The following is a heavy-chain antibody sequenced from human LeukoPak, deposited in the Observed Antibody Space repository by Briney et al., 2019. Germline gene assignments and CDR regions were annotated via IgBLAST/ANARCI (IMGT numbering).Heavy chain of an antibody. V-gene: IGHV4-59*01. CDR2: IYHSGST. D-gene: IGHD6-13*01. CDR3: ATGYSSTWYYFDY. CDR1: GDSISSYY. J-gene: IGHJ4*02. Sequence: NPSETLSLTCTVSGDSISSYYWSWIRQPPGKGLERIGYIYHSGSTNYNPSLKSRVTISVDTSKSQFSLKLSSVTAADTAVYYCATGYSSTWYYFDYWGQGTLVTVSS.